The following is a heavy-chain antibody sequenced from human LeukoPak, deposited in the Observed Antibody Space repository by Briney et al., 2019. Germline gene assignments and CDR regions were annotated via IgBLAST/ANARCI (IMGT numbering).Heavy chain of an antibody. CDR3: AKDINPGYSYGTMDY. V-gene: IGHV3-9*01. CDR1: GFTFDDYT. Sequence: TGGSLRLSCAASGFTFDDYTMHWVRQAPGKGLEWVSGISWNSGSIGYADSVKGRFTISRDNAKNSLYLQMNSLRAEDTALYYCAKDINPGYSYGTMDYWGQGTLVTVSS. J-gene: IGHJ4*02. CDR2: ISWNSGSI. D-gene: IGHD5-18*01.